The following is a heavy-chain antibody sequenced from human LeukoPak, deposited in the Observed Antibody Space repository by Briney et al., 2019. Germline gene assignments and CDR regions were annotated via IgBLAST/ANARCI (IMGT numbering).Heavy chain of an antibody. D-gene: IGHD3-3*01. V-gene: IGHV3-23*01. Sequence: GGSLRLSCAVSGFTFSSYAMSWVRQAPGKGLEWVSAISGSGGSTYYADSVKGRFTISRDNSKNTLYLQMNSLRAEDTAVYYCAKDNYYYDFWSGSYYFDYWGQGTLVTVSS. CDR1: GFTFSSYA. J-gene: IGHJ4*02. CDR3: AKDNYYYDFWSGSYYFDY. CDR2: ISGSGGST.